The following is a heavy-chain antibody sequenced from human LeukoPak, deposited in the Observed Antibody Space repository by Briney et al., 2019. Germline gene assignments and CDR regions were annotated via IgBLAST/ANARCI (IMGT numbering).Heavy chain of an antibody. J-gene: IGHJ4*02. CDR1: GYSFTIYW. Sequence: GESLKISCKGSGYSFTIYWIGWVRQMPGKGLEWMGIIYPGGSDTRYSPSFQGQITISADKSISTAYLQWSSLKASDTAIYYCARQGYSYGYDYWGQGTLVTVSS. CDR3: ARQGYSYGYDY. D-gene: IGHD5-18*01. CDR2: IYPGGSDT. V-gene: IGHV5-51*01.